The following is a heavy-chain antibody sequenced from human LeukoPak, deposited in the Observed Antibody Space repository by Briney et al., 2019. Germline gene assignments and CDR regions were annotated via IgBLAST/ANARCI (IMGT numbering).Heavy chain of an antibody. J-gene: IGHJ4*02. CDR3: ARGLPGYCSGGSCYSPFDY. CDR2: ISSSSSYI. D-gene: IGHD2-15*01. V-gene: IGHV3-21*01. Sequence: GGSLRLSCAASGFTFSSYSMNWVRQAPGKGLEWVSSISSSSSYIYYADSVKGRFTISRDNAKNSLYLQMNSLRAEDTAVYYCARGLPGYCSGGSCYSPFDYWGQGTLVTASS. CDR1: GFTFSSYS.